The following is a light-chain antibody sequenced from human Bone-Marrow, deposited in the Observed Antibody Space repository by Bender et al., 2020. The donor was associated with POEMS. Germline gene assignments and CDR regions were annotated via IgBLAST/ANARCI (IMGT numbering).Light chain of an antibody. Sequence: SYELTQPPSVSVSPGQTARITFSGDKVGEKYVCWYQQKAGQSPVLVIYQDKERPSGIPERFSGSNSGNTATLTISGIQAMDEADYFCQAWDTSGLYVFGTGTKVSVL. J-gene: IGLJ1*01. CDR2: QDK. CDR3: QAWDTSGLYV. V-gene: IGLV3-1*01. CDR1: KVGEKY.